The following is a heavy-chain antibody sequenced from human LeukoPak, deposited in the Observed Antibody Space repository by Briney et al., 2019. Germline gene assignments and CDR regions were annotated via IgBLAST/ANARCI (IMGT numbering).Heavy chain of an antibody. D-gene: IGHD1-26*01. V-gene: IGHV3-30*07. J-gene: IGHJ4*02. CDR2: ISYDGSNK. Sequence: AGGSLRLSCAASGFTFSSYAMHWVRQAPGKGLEWVAVISYDGSNKYYADSVKGRFTISRDNSKNTLYLQMNSLRAEDTAVYYCAKDLIVGATRYYFDYWGQGTLVTVSS. CDR3: AKDLIVGATRYYFDY. CDR1: GFTFSSYA.